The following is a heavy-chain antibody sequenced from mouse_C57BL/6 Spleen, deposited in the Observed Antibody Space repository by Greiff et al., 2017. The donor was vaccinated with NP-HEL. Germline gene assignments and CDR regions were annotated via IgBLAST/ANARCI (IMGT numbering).Heavy chain of an antibody. D-gene: IGHD1-1*01. CDR1: GYTFTGYW. CDR3: ARFPLYYGSSYWYFDV. V-gene: IGHV1-9*01. CDR2: ILPGSVST. J-gene: IGHJ1*03. Sequence: QVQLQQSGAELMKPGASVKLSCKATGYTFTGYWIEWVKQRPGHGLEWIGEILPGSVSTNYNEKFKGKATFTADTSSNTAYMQLSSLTTEDSAIYYCARFPLYYGSSYWYFDVWGTGTTVTVSS.